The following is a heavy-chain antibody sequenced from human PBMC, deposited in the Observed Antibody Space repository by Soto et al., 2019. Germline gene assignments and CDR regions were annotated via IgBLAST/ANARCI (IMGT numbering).Heavy chain of an antibody. CDR1: GFTFGDYA. D-gene: IGHD2-2*01. V-gene: IGHV3-49*03. Sequence: GGSLRLSCTASGFTFGDYAMSWFRQAPGKGLEWVGFIRSKAYGGTTEYAASVKGRFTISRDDSKSIAYLQMNSLKTEDTAVYYCTRDRDIVVVPAALTSLQYYYYMDVWGKGTTVTVSS. CDR3: TRDRDIVVVPAALTSLQYYYYMDV. CDR2: IRSKAYGGTT. J-gene: IGHJ6*03.